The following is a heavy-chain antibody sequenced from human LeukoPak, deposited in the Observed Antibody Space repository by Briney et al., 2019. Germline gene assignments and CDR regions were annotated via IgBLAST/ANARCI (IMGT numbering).Heavy chain of an antibody. D-gene: IGHD3-22*01. Sequence: GGSLRLSCAASGFTLSIYDMSWVRQAPGKGLECVSAIDRGVGSTSTYYADSVKGRFTISRDNSKNTLYLQMNSLRAEDTAVYYCARDEYYYDSSGYPDYWGQGTLVTVSS. CDR2: IDRGVGSTST. J-gene: IGHJ4*02. CDR1: GFTLSIYD. CDR3: ARDEYYYDSSGYPDY. V-gene: IGHV3-23*01.